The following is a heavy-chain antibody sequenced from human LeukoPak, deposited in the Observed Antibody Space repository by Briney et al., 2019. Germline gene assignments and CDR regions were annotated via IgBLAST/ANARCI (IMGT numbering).Heavy chain of an antibody. D-gene: IGHD6-19*01. CDR3: ARGSSGWYEFDY. CDR2: INSDDSST. Sequence: GGSLRLSCAASGFTFSSYWMHRVRQAPGKGLVWVSRINSDDSSTSYADSVKGRFTISRDNAKNTLYLQMNSLRAEDTAVYYCARGSSGWYEFDYWGQGNLVTVSS. J-gene: IGHJ4*02. CDR1: GFTFSSYW. V-gene: IGHV3-74*01.